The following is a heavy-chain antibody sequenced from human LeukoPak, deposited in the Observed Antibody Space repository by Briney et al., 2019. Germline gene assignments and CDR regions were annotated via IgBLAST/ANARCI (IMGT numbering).Heavy chain of an antibody. J-gene: IGHJ4*02. CDR3: ARDFYDFWSGYHDS. CDR1: GGSITNYY. D-gene: IGHD3-3*01. CDR2: IHYSGST. Sequence: SETLSLTCTVSGGSITNYYWTWIRQPPGKGLEWIGYIHYSGSTNYNPSLKSRVTISVDTSKNQFSLMLSSVTAADTAVYYCARDFYDFWSGYHDSWGQGTLVTVSS. V-gene: IGHV4-59*01.